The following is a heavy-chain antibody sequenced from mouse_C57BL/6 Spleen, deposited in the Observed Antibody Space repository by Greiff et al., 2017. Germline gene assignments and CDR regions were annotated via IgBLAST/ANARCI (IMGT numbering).Heavy chain of an antibody. D-gene: IGHD1-1*01. CDR3: AIYITTVVARGFDY. CDR2: IDPSDSYT. CDR1: GYTFTSYW. J-gene: IGHJ2*01. Sequence: QVQLQQPGAELVKPGASVKLSCKASGYTFTSYWMQWVKQRPGQGLEWIGEIDPSDSYTNYNQKFKGKAPLTVDTSSSTAYMQLSSLTSEDSAVYYCAIYITTVVARGFDYWGQGTTLTVSS. V-gene: IGHV1-50*01.